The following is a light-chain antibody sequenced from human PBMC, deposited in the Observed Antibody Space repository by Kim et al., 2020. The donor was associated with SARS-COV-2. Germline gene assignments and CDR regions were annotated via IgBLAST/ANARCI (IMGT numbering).Light chain of an antibody. CDR1: SGSIASTS. V-gene: IGLV6-57*01. J-gene: IGLJ3*02. CDR3: QSHDGSPWV. Sequence: GKTVTISCTRSSGSIASTSVQGYQQRPGSSPTIVIYEDNRRPSGVPDHFSASIDSSSNSASLTISGLKTEDEADYYCQSHDGSPWVFGGGTQLTVL. CDR2: EDN.